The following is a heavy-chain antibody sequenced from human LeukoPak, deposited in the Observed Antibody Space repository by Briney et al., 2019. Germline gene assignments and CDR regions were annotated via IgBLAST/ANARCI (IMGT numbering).Heavy chain of an antibody. J-gene: IGHJ2*01. Sequence: PGGSLRLSCAASAFTFSSYWMTWVRQAPGKGLEWVANIKQDGSEKYYVASVKGRFTISRDNAKNSLYLQMNSLRAEDTAVYYCARQYWYFDFWGRGTLVTVSS. CDR1: AFTFSSYW. CDR2: IKQDGSEK. CDR3: ARQYWYFDF. V-gene: IGHV3-7*01.